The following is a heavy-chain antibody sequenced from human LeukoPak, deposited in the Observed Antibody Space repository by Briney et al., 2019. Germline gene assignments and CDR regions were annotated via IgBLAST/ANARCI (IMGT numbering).Heavy chain of an antibody. Sequence: GGSLRLSCAASGFTFSSYSMNWVRQAPGKGLEWVSSISSSSSYIYYADSVKGRFTISRDNAKNSLYLQMNSLRAEDTAVYYCARDLSLHQQWLPHPVYFDYWGQGTLVTVSS. CDR1: GFTFSSYS. J-gene: IGHJ4*02. CDR2: ISSSSSYI. CDR3: ARDLSLHQQWLPHPVYFDY. V-gene: IGHV3-21*01. D-gene: IGHD6-19*01.